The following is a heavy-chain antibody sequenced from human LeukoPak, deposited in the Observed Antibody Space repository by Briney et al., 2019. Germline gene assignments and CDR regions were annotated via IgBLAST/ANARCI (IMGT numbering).Heavy chain of an antibody. D-gene: IGHD3-22*01. CDR3: AGQMIPNWYFGL. J-gene: IGHJ2*01. CDR1: GGSFSGYY. CDR2: INHSGRT. V-gene: IGHV4-34*01. Sequence: SETLSLTCAVYGGSFSGYYWSWIRQPPGKGLEWIGEINHSGRTNYNPSLKSRVTISVDTSKNQFSLKLSSVTAADTAVYYCAGQMIPNWYFGLWGRGTLVTVSS.